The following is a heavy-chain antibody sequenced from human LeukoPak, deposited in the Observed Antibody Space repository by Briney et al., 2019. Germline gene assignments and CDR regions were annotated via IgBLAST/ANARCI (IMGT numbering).Heavy chain of an antibody. CDR1: GYTFTGYY. CDR2: INPNSGGT. Sequence: GASVKVSCKASGYTFTGYYMHWVRQAPGQGLEWMGWINPNSGGTNYAQKFQGRVTMTRDTSISTAYMELSRLRSDDTAVYYCARWEEDDSSGYYWEYFDYWGQGTLVTVSS. V-gene: IGHV1-2*02. D-gene: IGHD3-22*01. J-gene: IGHJ4*02. CDR3: ARWEEDDSSGYYWEYFDY.